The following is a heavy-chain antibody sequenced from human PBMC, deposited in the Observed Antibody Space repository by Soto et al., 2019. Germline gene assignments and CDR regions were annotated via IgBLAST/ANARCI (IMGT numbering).Heavy chain of an antibody. CDR2: ILYDGSNK. J-gene: IGHJ6*02. CDR3: AKSRDAYNFYFYYGMDV. V-gene: IGHV3-30*18. D-gene: IGHD2-2*01. Sequence: QVQLVESGGGVVQPGRSLRLSRAASGFTFSNYGMHWVRQTPGKGLEWVALILYDGSNKYYGDSVKGRFTISRDNSKNTLYLQVSSLRAEDTAVYYCAKSRDAYNFYFYYGMDVWGQGTTVTVSS. CDR1: GFTFSNYG.